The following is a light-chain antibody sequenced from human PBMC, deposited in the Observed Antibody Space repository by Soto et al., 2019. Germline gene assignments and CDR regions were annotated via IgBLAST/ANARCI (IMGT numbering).Light chain of an antibody. Sequence: IVLTQAPGTLSLSPGERATLSCRASQSVSSHLAWYQKKPGQAPRLLIYDASTRATGIPARFSGSGSGTDFTLTISRLEPEDFAVYYCQQYGSSGTFGQGTKVDI. V-gene: IGKV3-20*01. CDR1: QSVSSH. CDR2: DAS. J-gene: IGKJ1*01. CDR3: QQYGSSGT.